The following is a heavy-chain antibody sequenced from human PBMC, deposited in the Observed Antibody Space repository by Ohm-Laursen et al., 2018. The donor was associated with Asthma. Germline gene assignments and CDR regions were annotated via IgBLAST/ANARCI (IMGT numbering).Heavy chain of an antibody. CDR3: ARERAGYYLDY. Sequence: SLRLSCAASGFTFSPYTMRWVRQAPGKGLELVSYITSSGSSIYYADSVKGRFTVSRDNAKNSLYLQMNSLRAEDTAVYYCARERAGYYLDYWGQGTLVTVSS. CDR1: GFTFSPYT. CDR2: ITSSGSSI. J-gene: IGHJ4*02. V-gene: IGHV3-48*01.